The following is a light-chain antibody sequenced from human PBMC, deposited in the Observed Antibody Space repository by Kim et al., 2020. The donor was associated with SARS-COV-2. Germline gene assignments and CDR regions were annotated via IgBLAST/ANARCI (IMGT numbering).Light chain of an antibody. Sequence: RVTIACAGTNSDIGSNTVNWYQQPPGTTPKLLIYSDNQRPSGVPDRFSGSKSGTSASLAISGLQPEDEADYYCAAWDESLNGPYVFGSGTKVTVL. CDR2: SDN. J-gene: IGLJ1*01. CDR3: AAWDESLNGPYV. V-gene: IGLV1-44*01. CDR1: NSDIGSNT.